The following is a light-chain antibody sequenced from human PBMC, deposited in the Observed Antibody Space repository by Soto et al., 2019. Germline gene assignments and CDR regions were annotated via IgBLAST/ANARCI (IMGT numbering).Light chain of an antibody. CDR1: SSNIGAGFD. J-gene: IGLJ3*02. CDR2: GNS. V-gene: IGLV1-40*01. CDR3: QSYDNSLSGSWV. Sequence: QSVLTQPPSVSGAPGQRVTISCTGSSSNIGAGFDVHGYHQIAGTAPKLLIYGNSNRPPGVPDRFSGSKSGTSASLAINGLQAEDEAQYYCQSYDNSLSGSWVFGGGTKLTVL.